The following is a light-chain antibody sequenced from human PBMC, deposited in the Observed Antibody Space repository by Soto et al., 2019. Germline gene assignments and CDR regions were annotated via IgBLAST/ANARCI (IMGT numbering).Light chain of an antibody. CDR3: LQDYSYPRT. Sequence: AIQMTQSPSSLYASVGDRVIITCRASQAIRTELGWYQQRPGKAPKLLIYGTSNLQRGVPSRFSGSGSGTDFTLTINGLLPEDFATYYYLQDYSYPRTFGQGTKVDIK. CDR1: QAIRTE. V-gene: IGKV1-6*01. CDR2: GTS. J-gene: IGKJ1*01.